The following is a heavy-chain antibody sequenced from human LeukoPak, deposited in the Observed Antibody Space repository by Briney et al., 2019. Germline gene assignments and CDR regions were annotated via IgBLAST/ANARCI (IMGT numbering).Heavy chain of an antibody. V-gene: IGHV4-39*01. CDR2: IYYSGST. D-gene: IGHD1-26*01. CDR1: GGSISSSSYY. J-gene: IGHJ3*02. CDR3: ARVGATDAFDI. Sequence: SETLSLTCTVAGGSISSSSYYWGWIRQPPGKGREWIGSIYYSGSTYYNPSLKSRVTISVDTSKNQFSLKLSSVTAADTAVYYCARVGATDAFDIWGQGTMVTVSS.